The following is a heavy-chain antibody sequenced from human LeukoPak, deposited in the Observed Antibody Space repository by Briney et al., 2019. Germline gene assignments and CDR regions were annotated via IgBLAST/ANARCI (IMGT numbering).Heavy chain of an antibody. J-gene: IGHJ4*02. Sequence: SETLSLTCTVSGYSISNGYYWGWIRQPPGKGLEWIGSIYYSGSTYYNPSLKSRVTISVDTSKNQFSLKLSSVTAADTAVYYCARQFTEWNSWGQGTLVTVSS. D-gene: IGHD1-14*01. V-gene: IGHV4-38-2*02. CDR2: IYYSGST. CDR1: GYSISNGYY. CDR3: ARQFTEWNS.